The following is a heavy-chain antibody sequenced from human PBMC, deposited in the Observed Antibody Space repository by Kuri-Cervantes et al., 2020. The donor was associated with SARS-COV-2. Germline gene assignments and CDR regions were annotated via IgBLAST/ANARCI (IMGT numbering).Heavy chain of an antibody. V-gene: IGHV3-15*01. D-gene: IGHD3-3*01. J-gene: IGHJ4*02. CDR1: GFTFTSHR. Sequence: SCKASGFTFTSHRMSWVRQAPGKGLEWVGRIKSKTDGGTTDYAAPVKGRFTISRDDSKNTLYLQMNSLKTEDTAVYYCTTDLEYYDFWSGYYSGGDYWGQGTLVTVSS. CDR2: IKSKTDGGTT. CDR3: TTDLEYYDFWSGYYSGGDY.